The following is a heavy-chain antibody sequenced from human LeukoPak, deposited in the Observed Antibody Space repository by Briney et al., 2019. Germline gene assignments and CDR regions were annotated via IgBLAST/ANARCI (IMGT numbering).Heavy chain of an antibody. D-gene: IGHD5-24*01. CDR2: INPNSGGT. CDR1: GYTFTDYY. J-gene: IGHJ4*02. CDR3: ARGDVYNDY. Sequence: ASVKVSCKAAGYTFTDYYMHWVRQAPGQGLEWMGWINPNSGGTNYAQKFQGRVTMTRDTSITTAYMELSRLRSDDTAFYYCARGDVYNDYWGQGTLVTVSS. V-gene: IGHV1-2*02.